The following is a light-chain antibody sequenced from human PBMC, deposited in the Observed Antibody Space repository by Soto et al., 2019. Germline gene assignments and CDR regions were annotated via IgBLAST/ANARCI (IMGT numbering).Light chain of an antibody. CDR1: QSISNR. CDR2: DAS. J-gene: IGKJ1*01. CDR3: QHYGGMWT. Sequence: DSQMTQSPSPLSASVGDRVTITCRASQSISNRLAWYQQKPGKAPKVLIYDASSLESGVTSRFSGSGSGTEFILTISSLQPDDFASYCCQHYGGMWTVGQGTKVE. V-gene: IGKV1-5*01.